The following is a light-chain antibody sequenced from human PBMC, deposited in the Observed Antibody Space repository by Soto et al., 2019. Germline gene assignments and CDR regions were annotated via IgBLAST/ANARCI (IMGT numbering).Light chain of an antibody. J-gene: IGLJ1*01. V-gene: IGLV2-8*01. CDR2: EVN. Sequence: QSALTQPPTASGTPGQSLIVSCTGTSSDIGAYDFVSWYQQHPGKVPKLLIYEVNKRPSGVPDRFSGSKSGNTASLTVSALQAEDEAYYFCSSYAGINRGYVSG. CDR1: SSDIGAYDF. CDR3: SSYAGINRGYV.